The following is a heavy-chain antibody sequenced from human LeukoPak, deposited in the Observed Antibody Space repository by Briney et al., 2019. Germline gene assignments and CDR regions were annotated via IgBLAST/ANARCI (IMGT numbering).Heavy chain of an antibody. CDR3: ARHGLYGDYGY. V-gene: IGHV4-39*01. D-gene: IGHD3-16*01. CDR1: GGSVSSSSSF. Sequence: SETLSLTCTVSGGSVSSSSSFWSWIRQPPGKGLEWTGNVYYSGNTHYNPSLKSRVTISLDTSKNQFSLRLTSVTAADTAVYYCARHGLYGDYGYWGRGTLVNVSS. CDR2: VYYSGNT. J-gene: IGHJ4*02.